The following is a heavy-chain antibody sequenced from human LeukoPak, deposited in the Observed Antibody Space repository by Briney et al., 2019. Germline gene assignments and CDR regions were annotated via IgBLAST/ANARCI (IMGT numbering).Heavy chain of an antibody. V-gene: IGHV1-18*01. J-gene: IGHJ4*02. CDR2: ISAYNGDT. D-gene: IGHD3-10*01. CDR3: ARGGYYGSGSFPDY. CDR1: GYSFGSFG. Sequence: ASVTVSCKASGYSFGSFGINWVRQAPGQGLEWMGWISAYNGDTNYAQKLQGRVTMTTDTSTSTAYMDLLSLRSDDTAVYYCARGGYYGSGSFPDYWGQGTLVTVSS.